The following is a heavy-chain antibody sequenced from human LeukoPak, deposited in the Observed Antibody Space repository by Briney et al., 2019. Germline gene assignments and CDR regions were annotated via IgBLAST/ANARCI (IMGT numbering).Heavy chain of an antibody. CDR2: ISAYNGNT. CDR1: GYTFTGYY. Sequence: ASVKVSCKASGYTFTGYYMHWVRQAPGQGLEWMGWISAYNGNTNYAQKLQGRVTMTTDTSTSTAYMELRSLRSDDTAVYYCAREPTYYYDSSGYVHFDYWGQGTLVTVSS. J-gene: IGHJ4*02. CDR3: AREPTYYYDSSGYVHFDY. V-gene: IGHV1-18*04. D-gene: IGHD3-22*01.